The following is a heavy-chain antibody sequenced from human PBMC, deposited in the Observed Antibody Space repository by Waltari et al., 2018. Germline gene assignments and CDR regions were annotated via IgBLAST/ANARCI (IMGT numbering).Heavy chain of an antibody. V-gene: IGHV3-53*01. CDR1: GFTVSSNY. J-gene: IGHJ4*02. CDR3: ARDIEYGSSTISYAWDY. Sequence: EVQLVESGGGLIQPGGSLRLSCAASGFTVSSNYISWVRQAPGKGLEWVSVIYSGGSTYYADSVKGRFTISRDNSKNTLDLQMNSLRAEDTAVYYCARDIEYGSSTISYAWDYWGQGTLVTVSS. CDR2: IYSGGST. D-gene: IGHD2-2*01.